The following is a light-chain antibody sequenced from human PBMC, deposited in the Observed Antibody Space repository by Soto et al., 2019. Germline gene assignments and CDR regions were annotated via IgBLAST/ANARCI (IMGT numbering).Light chain of an antibody. V-gene: IGKV3-20*01. CDR3: QQYGSSPQT. Sequence: IVLTQSPATLSLSPGERATLSCRASQSVSSSYLAWYQQKPGQAPRLLIYGASSRATGIPDRFSGSGSGTDFTLTISRLEPEDFAVYYCQQYGSSPQTFGQGTKV. CDR1: QSVSSSY. CDR2: GAS. J-gene: IGKJ1*01.